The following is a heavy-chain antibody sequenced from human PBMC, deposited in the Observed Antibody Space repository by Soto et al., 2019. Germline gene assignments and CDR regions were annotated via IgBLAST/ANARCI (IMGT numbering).Heavy chain of an antibody. V-gene: IGHV1-2*02. J-gene: IGHJ6*02. CDR2: INPNSGAT. CDR1: GYTFTDYY. D-gene: IGHD2-2*02. CDR3: AKDQGGYMVSGMDV. Sequence: QVQLVQSRAEVKKPGASVNVSCKASGYTFTDYYIYWLRQAPGHGLEWMGWINPNSGATNYAHNLQGGVTMTRDTSIRAAYMELSRLSSDDTAVYYCAKDQGGYMVSGMDVWGQGTTVTVSS.